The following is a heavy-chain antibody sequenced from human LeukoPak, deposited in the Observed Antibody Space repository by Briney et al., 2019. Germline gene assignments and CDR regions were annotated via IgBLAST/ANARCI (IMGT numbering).Heavy chain of an antibody. CDR2: IRSKAYGGTT. CDR1: GFTFSSYS. V-gene: IGHV3-49*04. D-gene: IGHD6-13*01. Sequence: GGSLRLSCAASGFTFSSYSMNWVRQAPGKGLEWVGFIRSKAYGGTTEYAASVKGRFTISRDDSKSIAYLQMNSLKTEDTAVYYCTRDDSSSWPRYYYYMDVWGKGTTVTISS. CDR3: TRDDSSSWPRYYYYMDV. J-gene: IGHJ6*03.